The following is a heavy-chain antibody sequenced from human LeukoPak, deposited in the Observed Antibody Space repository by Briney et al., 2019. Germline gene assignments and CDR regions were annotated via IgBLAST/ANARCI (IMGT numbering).Heavy chain of an antibody. J-gene: IGHJ4*02. CDR2: LNDVGGDA. V-gene: IGHV3-23*01. CDR3: AKSTMVRGVTDY. CDR1: GFTFSTYA. Sequence: GGSLRLSCAASGFTFSTYAMAWVRQAPGKGLEWVSSLNDVGGDAYYADSVKGRFTISRDNSKNTLFLQMNSLRAEDTAVYYCAKSTMVRGVTDYWGQGTLVTVSS. D-gene: IGHD3-10*01.